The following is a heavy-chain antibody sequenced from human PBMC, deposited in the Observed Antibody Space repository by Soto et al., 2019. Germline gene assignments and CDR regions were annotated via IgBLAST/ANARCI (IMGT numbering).Heavy chain of an antibody. CDR3: AREVVVSRGASYFGY. Sequence: RGTLRLSSVGSGFNFSSNWMTWVRQAPGKGLEWVANIRQDGSEINYVDSVKGRFTISRDNTKNSLYLQMNSLRAEDTAIYYCAREVVVSRGASYFGYWG. J-gene: IGHJ4*03. CDR1: GFNFSSNW. D-gene: IGHD2-2*01. V-gene: IGHV3-7*04. CDR2: IRQDGSEI.